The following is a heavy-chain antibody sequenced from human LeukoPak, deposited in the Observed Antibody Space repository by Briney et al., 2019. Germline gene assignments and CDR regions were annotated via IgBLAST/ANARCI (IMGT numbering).Heavy chain of an antibody. CDR2: ISSSSSYI. V-gene: IGHV3-21*01. CDR3: ARENSSHDAFDI. Sequence: GGSLRLSCAASGFTFSSYSMNWVRQAPGKGLEWVSSISSSSSYIYYADSVKGRFTISRDNAKNSLYLQMNSLRAEDTAVYYCARENSSHDAFDIWGQGTMVTVSS. D-gene: IGHD6-13*01. J-gene: IGHJ3*02. CDR1: GFTFSSYS.